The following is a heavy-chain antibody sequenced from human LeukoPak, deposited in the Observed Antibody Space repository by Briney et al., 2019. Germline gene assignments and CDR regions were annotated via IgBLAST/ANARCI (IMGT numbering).Heavy chain of an antibody. D-gene: IGHD3-22*01. CDR1: GYTLTELS. CDR2: FDPEDGET. J-gene: IGHJ4*02. CDR3: ATPPSSGYYFYYFDY. V-gene: IGHV1-24*01. Sequence: ASVKVSCKVSGYTLTELSMHWVRQAPGKGLEWMGGFDPEDGETIYAQKFQGRVTMTEDTSTDTAYMELSSVRSEDTAVYYCATPPSSGYYFYYFDYWGQGTLITVSS.